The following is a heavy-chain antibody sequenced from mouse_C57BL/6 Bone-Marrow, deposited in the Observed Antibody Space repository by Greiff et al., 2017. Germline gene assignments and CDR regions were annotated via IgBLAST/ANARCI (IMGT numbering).Heavy chain of an antibody. CDR1: GYAFSSSW. D-gene: IGHD2-4*01. V-gene: IGHV1-82*01. CDR3: ARCYDYDRAYAMDY. Sequence: QVQLKESGPELVKPGASVKISCKASGYAFSSSWMNWVKQRPGKGLEWIGRIYPGDGDTNYNGKFKGKATLTADKSSSTAYMQLSSLTSEDSAVYFCARCYDYDRAYAMDYWGQGTSVTVSS. CDR2: IYPGDGDT. J-gene: IGHJ4*01.